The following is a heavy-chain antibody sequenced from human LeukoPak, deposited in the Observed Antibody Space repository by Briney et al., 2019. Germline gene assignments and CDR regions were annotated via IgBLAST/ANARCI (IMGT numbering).Heavy chain of an antibody. CDR2: MHYAGNT. V-gene: IGHV4-59*01. J-gene: IGHJ4*02. Sequence: SETLSLTCSVSGGSISHYYWSCIRQPPGKRLEWIGYMHYAGNTNYNPSLENRVTISVDTSKNQFSLRLSSVTAADTAVYYCARRPNKSYFDYWGQGTLVTVSS. CDR3: ARRPNKSYFDY. CDR1: GGSISHYY.